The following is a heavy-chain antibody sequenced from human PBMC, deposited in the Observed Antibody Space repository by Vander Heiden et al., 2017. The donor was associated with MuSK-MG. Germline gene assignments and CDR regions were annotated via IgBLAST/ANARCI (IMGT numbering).Heavy chain of an antibody. V-gene: IGHV3-21*01. CDR2: ISSSSSYI. D-gene: IGHD2-15*01. J-gene: IGHJ4*02. CDR1: GFTFSTYG. Sequence: EVQLVESGGGLVKLGGSLRLSCAASGFTFSTYGMNWVRQAPGKGLEWVSSISSSSSYIYYADSVKGRFTISRDNAKNSLYLQMNSLRAEDTAVYYCARDRVAGRDFDYWGQGTLVTVSS. CDR3: ARDRVAGRDFDY.